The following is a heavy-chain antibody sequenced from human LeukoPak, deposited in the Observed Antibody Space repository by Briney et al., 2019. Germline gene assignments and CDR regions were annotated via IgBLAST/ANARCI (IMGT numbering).Heavy chain of an antibody. Sequence: ASVKVSCKVSGYTLTELSMHWVRQAPGKGLEWMGGFDPEDGETIYAQKFQGRVTMTEDTSTDTAYMELSSLRSEDTAVYYCATVRGYYDSSGSRSHAFDIWGQGTMVTVSS. J-gene: IGHJ3*02. D-gene: IGHD3-22*01. CDR2: FDPEDGET. V-gene: IGHV1-24*01. CDR1: GYTLTELS. CDR3: ATVRGYYDSSGSRSHAFDI.